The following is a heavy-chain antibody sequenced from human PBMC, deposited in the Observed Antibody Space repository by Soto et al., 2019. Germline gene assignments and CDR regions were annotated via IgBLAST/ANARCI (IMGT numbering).Heavy chain of an antibody. Sequence: ASVKVSCKASGYTFAGYYMHWVRQAPGQGLEWMGWINPNSGGTNYAQKFQGWVTMTRDTSISTAYMELSRLRSDDTAVYYCARDSYSSSSGLRHWFDPWGQGTLVTVSS. V-gene: IGHV1-2*04. J-gene: IGHJ5*02. CDR1: GYTFAGYY. CDR3: ARDSYSSSSGLRHWFDP. CDR2: INPNSGGT. D-gene: IGHD6-6*01.